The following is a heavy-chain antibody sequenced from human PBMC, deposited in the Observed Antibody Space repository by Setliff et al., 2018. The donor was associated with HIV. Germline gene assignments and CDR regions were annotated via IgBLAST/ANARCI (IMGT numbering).Heavy chain of an antibody. Sequence: SETLSLTCTVSGGSISSHYWSWIRQPPGKGLEWIGFINYIGTTNYNPSLKSRVTISLDTSKNQFSLRLNSVTAADSAVYYCARDNDCPSNSRHFEGFDYWGQGTLVTVSS. CDR2: INYIGTT. V-gene: IGHV4-59*11. J-gene: IGHJ4*02. CDR1: GGSISSHY. D-gene: IGHD2-2*01. CDR3: ARDNDCPSNSRHFEGFDY.